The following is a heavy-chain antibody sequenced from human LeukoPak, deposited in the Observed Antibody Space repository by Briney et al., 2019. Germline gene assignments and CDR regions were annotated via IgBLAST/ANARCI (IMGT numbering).Heavy chain of an antibody. V-gene: IGHV4-59*08. CDR2: IYYSGST. CDR1: GGSISSYY. J-gene: IGHJ4*02. CDR3: ARGGSSELDY. Sequence: PSETLSLTCTVSGGSISSYYWSWIRQPPAKGLEWIGYIYYSGSTNYNPSLKRRVTISVDTSKNQFSLKLSSVTAADTAVYYCARGGSSELDYWGQGTLVTVSS. D-gene: IGHD6-25*01.